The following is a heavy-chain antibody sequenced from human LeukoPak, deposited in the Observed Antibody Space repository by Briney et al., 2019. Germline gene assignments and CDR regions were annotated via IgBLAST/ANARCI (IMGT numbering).Heavy chain of an antibody. CDR1: GGTFSSYA. J-gene: IGHJ5*02. Sequence: ASVKVSCKASGGTFSSYAISWVRQAPGQGLEWMGGIIPIFGTANYAQKFQGRVTITADESTSTAYMELSSLRSEDTAVYYCARDHIVGATKWFDPWGQGTLVTVSS. CDR3: ARDHIVGATKWFDP. V-gene: IGHV1-69*13. CDR2: IIPIFGTA. D-gene: IGHD1-26*01.